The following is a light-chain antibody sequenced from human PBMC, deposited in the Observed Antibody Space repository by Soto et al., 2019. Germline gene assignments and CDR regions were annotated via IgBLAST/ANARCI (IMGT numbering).Light chain of an antibody. Sequence: EIVLTQSPGTLSLSPGERATLSCRASQSVSSHYLAWYRRKPDQAPRLLIYGASNRATDIPGRFSGSGSGTDFTLTITRLEPEVFALYYCQHYGSSPPTFGPGTRVEIK. CDR2: GAS. J-gene: IGKJ1*01. CDR1: QSVSSHY. V-gene: IGKV3-20*01. CDR3: QHYGSSPPT.